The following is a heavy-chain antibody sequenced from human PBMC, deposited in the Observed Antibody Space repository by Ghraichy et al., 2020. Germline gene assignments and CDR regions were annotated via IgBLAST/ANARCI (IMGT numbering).Heavy chain of an antibody. CDR1: GGSISSYY. D-gene: IGHD2-15*01. CDR3: ARLKVWGYCSGGSCRAFDY. CDR2: IYYSGST. Sequence: SETLSLTCTVSGGSISSYYWSWIRQPPGKGLEWIGYIYYSGSTNYNPSLESRVTISVDTSKNQFSLKLSSVTAADTAVYYCARLKVWGYCSGGSCRAFDYWGQGTLVTVSS. V-gene: IGHV4-59*01. J-gene: IGHJ4*02.